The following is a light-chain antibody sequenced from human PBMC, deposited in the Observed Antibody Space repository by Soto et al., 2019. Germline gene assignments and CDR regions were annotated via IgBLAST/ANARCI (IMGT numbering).Light chain of an antibody. V-gene: IGKV3-15*01. J-gene: IGKJ2*01. CDR1: QSVSSN. Sequence: VVMTQSPATLPVSPGEIATLSCRASQSVSSNLAWYQHRPGQAPRLLIYGASTRATGIPARFSCSGSGTEFTLTISSLQSEDFAVYYCQQFNNWPLDPMYTFGQGTKLEIK. CDR2: GAS. CDR3: QQFNNWPLDPMYT.